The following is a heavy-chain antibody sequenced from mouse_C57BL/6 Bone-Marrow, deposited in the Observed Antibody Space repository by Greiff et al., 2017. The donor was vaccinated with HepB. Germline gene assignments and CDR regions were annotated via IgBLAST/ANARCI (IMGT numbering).Heavy chain of an antibody. CDR2: IRSKSNNYAT. V-gene: IGHV10-1*01. CDR1: GFSFNTYA. Sequence: EVKLMESGGGLVQPKGSLKLSCAASGFSFNTYAMNWVRQAPGKGLEWVARIRSKSNNYATYYADSVKDRFTISRDDSESMLYLQMNNLKTEDTAMYYCVRQLYDGPWFAYWGQGTLVTVSA. J-gene: IGHJ3*01. D-gene: IGHD2-3*01. CDR3: VRQLYDGPWFAY.